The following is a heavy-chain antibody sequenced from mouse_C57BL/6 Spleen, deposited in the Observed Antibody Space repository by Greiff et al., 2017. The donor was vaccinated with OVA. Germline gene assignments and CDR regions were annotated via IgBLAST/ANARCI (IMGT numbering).Heavy chain of an antibody. V-gene: IGHV3-6*01. D-gene: IGHD2-10*02. Sequence: ESGPGLVKPSQSLSLTCSVTGYSITSGYYWNWIRQFPGNKLEWMGYISYDGSNNYNPSLKNRISITRDTSKNQFFLKLNSVTTEDTATYYCARVYDYYAMDYWGQGTSVTVSS. CDR3: ARVYDYYAMDY. CDR1: GYSITSGYY. J-gene: IGHJ4*01. CDR2: ISYDGSN.